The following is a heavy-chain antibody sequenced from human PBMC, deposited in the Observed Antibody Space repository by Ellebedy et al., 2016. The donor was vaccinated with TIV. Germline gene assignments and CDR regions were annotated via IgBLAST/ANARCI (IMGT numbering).Heavy chain of an antibody. V-gene: IGHV3-30*02. CDR3: AKDQVDY. Sequence: GESLKISCAASGFTCSDFGMHWVRQAPGKGLEWVTFIQYDGTNKYYTDSVKGRFTISRDNSKNTLYLEMNSLRVEDTAVYYCAKDQVDYWGQGTLVTVSS. CDR1: GFTCSDFG. J-gene: IGHJ4*02. CDR2: IQYDGTNK.